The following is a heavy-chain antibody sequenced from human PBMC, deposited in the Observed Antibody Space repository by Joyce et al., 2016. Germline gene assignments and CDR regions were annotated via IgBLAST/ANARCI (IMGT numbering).Heavy chain of an antibody. D-gene: IGHD3-10*01. CDR3: AKDYYGSGSNRGAFDV. CDR2: ISGRGGSA. CDR1: GFTFSDYA. V-gene: IGHV3-23*01. Sequence: EVQLLESGGGLIHPGGSLRLSCAASGFTFSDYAMTWVRQAPGKGLELVSAISGRGGSAYYADSVKGRFTISRDNSKNTLYLQMNSLRAEDTATYNCAKDYYGSGSNRGAFDVWGQGTMVTVSS. J-gene: IGHJ3*01.